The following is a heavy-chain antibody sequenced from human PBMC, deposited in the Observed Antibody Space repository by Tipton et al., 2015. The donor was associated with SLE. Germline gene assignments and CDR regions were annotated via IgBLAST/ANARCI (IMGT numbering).Heavy chain of an antibody. J-gene: IGHJ4*02. CDR3: ARDLSPPPSMVQGVYDY. CDR2: ISYDGTHK. CDR1: GFTFSSFA. V-gene: IGHV3-30*04. Sequence: QVQLVQSGGGVVQPGRSLRLSCAASGFTFSSFAMHWVRQAPGKGLEWVAVISYDGTHKYYADSVKGRFTISRDDSKNTLYLQMNSLRAEDTAVYYCARDLSPPPSMVQGVYDYWGQGTLVTVSS. D-gene: IGHD3-10*01.